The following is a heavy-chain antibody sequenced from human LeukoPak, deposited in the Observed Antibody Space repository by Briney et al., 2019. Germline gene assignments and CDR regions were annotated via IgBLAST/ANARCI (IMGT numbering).Heavy chain of an antibody. J-gene: IGHJ4*02. D-gene: IGHD3-3*01. CDR1: GFTFSIYA. Sequence: GGSLRLSSAASGFTFSIYAMSWVPQAPGKGLEWVSAISGSGGSTYYADSVKGRFTISRDNSKNTLYLQMNSLRDEDTAVYYCAKWSGYSHIYYFDYWGQGTLVTVSS. V-gene: IGHV3-23*01. CDR2: ISGSGGST. CDR3: AKWSGYSHIYYFDY.